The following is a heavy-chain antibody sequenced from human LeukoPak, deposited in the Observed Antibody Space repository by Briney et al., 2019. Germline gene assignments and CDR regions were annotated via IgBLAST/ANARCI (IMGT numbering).Heavy chain of an antibody. CDR3: ARVVGQGTAMPSRDFFDY. CDR1: GYTFTAYC. D-gene: IGHD5-18*01. Sequence: GASVKVSCKASGYTFTAYCIHWVRQAPGQGLEWMGWIDPNTGQTDSAQKFQGRVTVTRDTSINTACMDLSSLRSDDTAVYYCARVVGQGTAMPSRDFFDYWGQGTLVTVSS. V-gene: IGHV1-2*02. CDR2: IDPNTGQT. J-gene: IGHJ4*02.